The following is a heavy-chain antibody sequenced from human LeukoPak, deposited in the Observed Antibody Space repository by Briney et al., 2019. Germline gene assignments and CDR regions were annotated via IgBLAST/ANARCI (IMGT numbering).Heavy chain of an antibody. CDR3: ASPYDSSGYPPFFDY. D-gene: IGHD3-22*01. Sequence: GGSLRLSCAASGFTFSNYWMHWVRQIPGKGLVWVSRINNEGSSANYADSVKGRFTISRDSARNTLYLQMNSLRAEDTAVYYCASPYDSSGYPPFFDYWGQGTLVTVSS. J-gene: IGHJ4*02. CDR2: INNEGSSA. CDR1: GFTFSNYW. V-gene: IGHV3-74*01.